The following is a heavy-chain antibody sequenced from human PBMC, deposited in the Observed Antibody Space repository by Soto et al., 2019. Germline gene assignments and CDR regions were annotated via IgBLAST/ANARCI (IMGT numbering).Heavy chain of an antibody. CDR1: GVTFSSDG. Sequence: GGSLRLSCAVSGVTFSSDGMHWVRQAPGKGLEWVAVISYDGSNKYYADSVKGRFTISRDNSKNTLYLQMNSLRAEDTAVYYCAKDLTPPSDYVDYYYYGMDVWGQGTTVTVSS. CDR3: AKDLTPPSDYVDYYYYGMDV. D-gene: IGHD4-17*01. CDR2: ISYDGSNK. J-gene: IGHJ6*02. V-gene: IGHV3-30*18.